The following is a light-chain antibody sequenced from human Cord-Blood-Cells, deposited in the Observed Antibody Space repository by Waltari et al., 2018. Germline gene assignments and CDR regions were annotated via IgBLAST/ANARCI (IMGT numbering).Light chain of an antibody. V-gene: IGLV2-14*03. Sequence: QSALTQPASVSGSPGQSITISCTGTRSAVGGYNYVYWYQQHPGKAPKLMIYDVSNRPSGVSNRFSGSKSGNTASLTISGLQAEDEADYYCSSYTSSSTWVFGGGTKLTVL. CDR2: DVS. CDR3: SSYTSSSTWV. CDR1: RSAVGGYNY. J-gene: IGLJ3*02.